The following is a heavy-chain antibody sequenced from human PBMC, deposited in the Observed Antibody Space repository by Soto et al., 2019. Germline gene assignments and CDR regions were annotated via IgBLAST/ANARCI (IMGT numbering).Heavy chain of an antibody. J-gene: IGHJ6*02. Sequence: PSETLSLTCTVSGGSISNYYWSWIRQPPGKGLEWIGYIYYSGSTNYNPSLKSRVTISVDTSKNQFSLKLSSVTAADTAVYYCASPFRGAGMDVWGQGTTVTVSS. CDR2: IYYSGST. CDR1: GGSISNYY. D-gene: IGHD3-16*01. V-gene: IGHV4-59*08. CDR3: ASPFRGAGMDV.